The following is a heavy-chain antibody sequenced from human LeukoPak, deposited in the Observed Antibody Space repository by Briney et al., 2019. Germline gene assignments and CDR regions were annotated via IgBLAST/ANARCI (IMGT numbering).Heavy chain of an antibody. V-gene: IGHV3-21*01. CDR2: IISSSSYI. J-gene: IGHJ4*02. D-gene: IGHD1-14*01. CDR3: ARDPDKGRD. CDR1: AFTFSSYS. Sequence: PGGSLTLSCAPSAFTFSSYSMNCVRQAQGKGLEWVSSIISSSSYIYYANSVKGRFTSSRDNAKISLYLQMNSLRAKDTAVYYCARDPDKGRDWGQGTLVTVSS.